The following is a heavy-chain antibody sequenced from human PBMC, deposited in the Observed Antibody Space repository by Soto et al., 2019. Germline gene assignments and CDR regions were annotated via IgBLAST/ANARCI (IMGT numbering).Heavy chain of an antibody. CDR3: ERTFIVGAAVDRHFAS. Sequence: VSGPTLVNPTQTLTLTCTVSGFSLSASGMRVNWIRQPPGQAPDLLAHIDWDGYGVYNASLKPRLTTSKDPSKNQVVLTTTHMAPADTATYPCERTFIVGAAVDRHFASWGQGMMVTVS. D-gene: IGHD6-19*01. CDR1: GFSLSASGMR. V-gene: IGHV2-70*04. CDR2: IDWDGYG. J-gene: IGHJ5*01.